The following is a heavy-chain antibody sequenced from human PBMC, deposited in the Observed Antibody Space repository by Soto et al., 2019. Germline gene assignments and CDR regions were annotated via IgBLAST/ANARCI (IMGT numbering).Heavy chain of an antibody. CDR2: IYYSGST. J-gene: IGHJ4*02. CDR3: ARVPTISERRAFDY. V-gene: IGHV4-31*03. Sequence: QVQLQESGPGLVKPSQTLSLTCTVSGGSISSGGYYWSWIRQHPGKGLEWIGYIYYSGSTYYNPSLKSRVTISVDTPKNKFSLKLSSVTAADTAGYYCARVPTISERRAFDYWGQGTLVTVSS. D-gene: IGHD3-3*01. CDR1: GGSISSGGYY.